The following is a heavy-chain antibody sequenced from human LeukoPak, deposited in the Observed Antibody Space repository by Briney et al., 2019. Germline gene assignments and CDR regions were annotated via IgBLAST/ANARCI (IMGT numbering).Heavy chain of an antibody. CDR1: GGSFSGYY. J-gene: IGHJ1*01. Sequence: SETLSLTCAVYGGSFSGYYWSWIRQPPGKGLEWMGEINHSGSTNYNPSLKSGVTISVDTSKNQFSLKLSSVTAADTAVYYCARGDYDFWSGYYTGEYFQHWGQGTLVTVSS. D-gene: IGHD3-3*01. V-gene: IGHV4-34*01. CDR3: ARGDYDFWSGYYTGEYFQH. CDR2: INHSGST.